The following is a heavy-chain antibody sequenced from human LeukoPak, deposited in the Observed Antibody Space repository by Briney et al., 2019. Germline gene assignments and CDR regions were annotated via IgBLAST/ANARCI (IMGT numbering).Heavy chain of an antibody. V-gene: IGHV3-23*01. CDR3: AKEASYCTNGVSYARIFDT. Sequence: GGSLGLSCAASGFTFSSYAMSWVRQAPGKGLEWVSAISGSGGSTFYADSVKGRFTMPRGNSKNTLYLQMNSLRAEDTAVYYCAKEASYCTNGVSYARIFDTWGQGTLVTVSS. CDR1: GFTFSSYA. CDR2: ISGSGGST. D-gene: IGHD2-8*01. J-gene: IGHJ5*02.